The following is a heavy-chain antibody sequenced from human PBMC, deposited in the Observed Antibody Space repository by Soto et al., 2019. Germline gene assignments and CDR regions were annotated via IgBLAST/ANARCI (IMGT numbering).Heavy chain of an antibody. D-gene: IGHD4-17*01. CDR1: GYTFTNYA. Sequence: QVQLVQSGAEVKKPGAPLKVSCKASGYTFTNYALHWGPQAPGKRLEWMGWINGANGKTKYSQTFQGRVTITRDTSASTAYMEVSSLRSEDTAVYYCARDASTTYYGMDVWGQGTTVTVSS. CDR3: ARDASTTYYGMDV. J-gene: IGHJ6*02. CDR2: INGANGKT. V-gene: IGHV1-3*01.